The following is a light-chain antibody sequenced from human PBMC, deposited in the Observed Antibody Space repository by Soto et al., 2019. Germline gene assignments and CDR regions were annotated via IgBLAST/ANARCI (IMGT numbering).Light chain of an antibody. V-gene: IGKV2-30*01. CDR2: KVS. J-gene: IGKJ1*01. CDR1: QSLVYSDGNIY. Sequence: VVMTQSPLSLPVTLGQPASISCSSSQSLVYSDGNIYLNWFQQRPGQSPRRLIYKVSNRDSGVPDRVSGSGSGTDFTLKISRVEAEDVGVYYCMKGTHWAWTFGQGTKVEIK. CDR3: MKGTHWAWT.